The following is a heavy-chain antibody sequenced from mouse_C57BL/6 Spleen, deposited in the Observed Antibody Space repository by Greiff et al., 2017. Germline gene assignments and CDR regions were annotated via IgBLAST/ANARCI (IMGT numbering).Heavy chain of an antibody. V-gene: IGHV1-76*01. CDR2: IYPGSGNT. J-gene: IGHJ2*01. D-gene: IGHD4-1*01. Sequence: VQLQQSGAELVRPGASVKLSCKASGYTFTDYYINWVKQRPGQGLEWIARIYPGSGNTYYNEKFKGKATLTAEKSSSTAYMQLSSLTSEDSAVYFCARELTGHFDYRGQGTTLTVSS. CDR1: GYTFTDYY. CDR3: ARELTGHFDY.